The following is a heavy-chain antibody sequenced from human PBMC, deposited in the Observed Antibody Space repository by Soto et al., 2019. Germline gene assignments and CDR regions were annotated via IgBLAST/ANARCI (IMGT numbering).Heavy chain of an antibody. D-gene: IGHD3-22*01. Sequence: QVQLVQSGAEVKKPGSSVKVSCKASGGTFRRFAISWVRQTPGQGLEWMGGIIPLFGPAKYTQKFQGRVTITADESTSTAYMELSSLRSEDTAMYYCARATYYHDGSELWYFDYWGQGTLVTVSS. V-gene: IGHV1-69*12. CDR2: IIPLFGPA. J-gene: IGHJ4*02. CDR3: ARATYYHDGSELWYFDY. CDR1: GGTFRRFA.